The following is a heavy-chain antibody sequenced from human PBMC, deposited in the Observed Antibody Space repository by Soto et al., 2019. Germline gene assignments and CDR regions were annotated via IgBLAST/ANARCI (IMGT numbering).Heavy chain of an antibody. J-gene: IGHJ4*02. Sequence: PGGSLRLSCAASGFTFTTFSSYWMHWVRQTPGQGLVWVSRINGDGSRATYADSVKGRFTISRDNAQNTLYLQMDSLRAEDTATYYCATSGVDSRFYFDCWGQGTPVTVSS. D-gene: IGHD3-10*01. CDR1: GFTFTTFSSYW. CDR2: INGDGSRA. V-gene: IGHV3-74*01. CDR3: ATSGVDSRFYFDC.